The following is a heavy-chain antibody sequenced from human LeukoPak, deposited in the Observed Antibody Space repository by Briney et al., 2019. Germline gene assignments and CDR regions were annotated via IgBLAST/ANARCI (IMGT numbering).Heavy chain of an antibody. J-gene: IGHJ4*02. CDR1: GFTFDDYG. CDR3: ARDLPPYCSSTSCYSLYGY. D-gene: IGHD2-2*02. V-gene: IGHV3-20*04. CDR2: INWNGGST. Sequence: GGSLKLCCAASGFTFDDYGMSRVRQAPGKGLEWGSGINWNGGSTGYADSVKGRFTISRDNAKNSLYLQMNSLRAEDTALYYCARDLPPYCSSTSCYSLYGYRGQGTLVTVSS.